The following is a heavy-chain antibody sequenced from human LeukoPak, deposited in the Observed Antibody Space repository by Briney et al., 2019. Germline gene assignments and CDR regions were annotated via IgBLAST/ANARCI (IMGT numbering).Heavy chain of an antibody. J-gene: IGHJ6*02. Sequence: PGGSLRLSCAASGFSVSSNYMSWVRQAPGKGLEWVSVNYSGGSTYYADSVMGRFTISRDNSKNTLYLQMNSLRAEDTAVYYCAREVGMAPYYYYGMDVWGQGTTVTVSS. V-gene: IGHV3-53*05. CDR1: GFSVSSNY. CDR3: AREVGMAPYYYYGMDV. CDR2: NYSGGST. D-gene: IGHD5-24*01.